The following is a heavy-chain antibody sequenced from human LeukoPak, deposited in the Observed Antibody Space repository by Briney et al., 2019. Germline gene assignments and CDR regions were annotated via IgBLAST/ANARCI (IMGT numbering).Heavy chain of an antibody. CDR1: GFTFSDHY. CDR2: IKNKANGYST. D-gene: IGHD1-26*01. Sequence: GGSLRLSCAASGFTFSDHYMDWVRQAPGKGLEWVGRIKNKANGYSTQYAASVQGRFTISRDDSENSLYLQLNSLQTDDTAVYYCTRVPLGPSTRFFDYWGQGTLVPVSS. J-gene: IGHJ4*02. CDR3: TRVPLGPSTRFFDY. V-gene: IGHV3-72*01.